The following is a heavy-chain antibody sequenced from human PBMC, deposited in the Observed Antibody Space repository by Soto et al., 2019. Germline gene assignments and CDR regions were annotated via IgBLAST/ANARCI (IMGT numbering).Heavy chain of an antibody. V-gene: IGHV1-3*01. CDR3: ARDGARIAVFGVVYYFDY. J-gene: IGHJ4*02. D-gene: IGHD3-3*01. Sequence: ASVKVSCKASGYTFSSHAIHWVRQAPGQRLEWMGWINAGNGDTNYSQKFQGRVAITTDTSASSAYLELSTLRSEDTAVYYCARDGARIAVFGVVYYFDYWGQGTVVTVSS. CDR1: GYTFSSHA. CDR2: INAGNGDT.